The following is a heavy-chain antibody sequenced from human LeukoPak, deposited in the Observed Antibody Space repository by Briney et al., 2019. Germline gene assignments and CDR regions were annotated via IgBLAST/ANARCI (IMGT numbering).Heavy chain of an antibody. V-gene: IGHV3-11*01. CDR3: ARAVRYGSGSYLGGLRGYYFDY. Sequence: GGSLRLSCAASGFTFSDYYMSWIRRAPGKGLEWVSYISSSGSTIYYADSVKGRFTISRDNAKNSLYLQMNSLRAEDTAVYYCARAVRYGSGSYLGGLRGYYFDYWGQGTLVTVSS. CDR1: GFTFSDYY. CDR2: ISSSGSTI. D-gene: IGHD3-10*01. J-gene: IGHJ4*02.